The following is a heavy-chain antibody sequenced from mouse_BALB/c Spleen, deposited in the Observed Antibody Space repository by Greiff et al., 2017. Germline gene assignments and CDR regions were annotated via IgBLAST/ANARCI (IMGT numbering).Heavy chain of an antibody. CDR1: GFTFSSYG. V-gene: IGHV5-6-3*01. D-gene: IGHD1-1*01. CDR2: INSNGGST. CDR3: ARDRGYGSSSWFAY. J-gene: IGHJ3*01. Sequence: EVHLVESGGGLVQPGGSLKLSCAASGFTFSSYGMSWVRQTPDKRLELVATINSNGGSTYYPDSVKGRFTISRDNAKNTLYLQMSSLKSEDTAMYYCARDRGYGSSSWFAYWGQGTLVTVSA.